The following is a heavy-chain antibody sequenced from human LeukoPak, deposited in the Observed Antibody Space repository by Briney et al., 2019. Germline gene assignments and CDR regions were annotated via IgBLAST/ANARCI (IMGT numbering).Heavy chain of an antibody. CDR1: GVSITNGY. CDR3: EKQGHILPGYFDY. D-gene: IGHD3-9*01. CDR2: ISGSGGST. V-gene: IGHV3-23*01. Sequence: GTLSLTCVVSGVSITNGYWWYWVRRTPGKGLEWVPAISGSGGSTYYADSVKGRFTISRDNSKNTLYLQMNSLRAGDTAVYYCEKQGHILPGYFDYWGQGTLVTVSS. J-gene: IGHJ4*02.